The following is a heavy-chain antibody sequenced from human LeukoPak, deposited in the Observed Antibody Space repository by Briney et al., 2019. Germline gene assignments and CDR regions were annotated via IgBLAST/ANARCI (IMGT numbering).Heavy chain of an antibody. CDR3: ARGPFTLKRGSGWYYYYYYMDV. CDR1: GDSISSSGYY. Sequence: SETLSLTCSVSGDSISSSGYYWDWIRQPPGKGLEWIGSIHHSGSTYYNPSLKSRVTISVDTSKNQFSLKLSSVTAADTAVYYCARGPFTLKRGSGWYYYYYYMDVWGKGTTVTVSS. D-gene: IGHD6-19*01. CDR2: IHHSGST. J-gene: IGHJ6*03. V-gene: IGHV4-39*07.